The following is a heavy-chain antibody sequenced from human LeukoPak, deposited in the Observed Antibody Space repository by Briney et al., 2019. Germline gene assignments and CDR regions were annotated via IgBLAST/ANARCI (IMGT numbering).Heavy chain of an antibody. CDR2: INPNSGGT. Sequence: ASVKVSCKASGYTFTGYYMHWVRQAPGQGLEWMGWINPNSGGTNYAQKFQGRVTMTRDTSISTAYMELSRLRSDDTAVYYCATHGDYYDSSGYYWGANYWGQGTLVTVSS. CDR3: ATHGDYYDSSGYYWGANY. J-gene: IGHJ4*02. D-gene: IGHD3-22*01. CDR1: GYTFTGYY. V-gene: IGHV1-2*02.